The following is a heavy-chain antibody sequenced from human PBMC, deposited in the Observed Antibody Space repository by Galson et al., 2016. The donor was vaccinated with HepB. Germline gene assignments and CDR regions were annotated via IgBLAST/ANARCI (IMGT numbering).Heavy chain of an antibody. CDR3: AKMQGYLDY. CDR2: IGGNGGST. J-gene: IGHJ4*02. Sequence: SLRLSCAASGFTFSTYAMIWVRQAPGKGLEWVSVIGGNGGSTYYADSVKGRFTISRDNSKNTLYLQMNSLRVEDTAIYYCAKMQGYLDYWGQGTLVTVSS. V-gene: IGHV3-23*01. CDR1: GFTFSTYA. D-gene: IGHD3-22*01.